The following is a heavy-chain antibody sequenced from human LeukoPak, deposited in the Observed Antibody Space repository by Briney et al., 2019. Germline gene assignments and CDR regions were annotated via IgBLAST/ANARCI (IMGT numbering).Heavy chain of an antibody. CDR3: ATSYCSSTSCYAAAWFDP. Sequence: EPSETLSLTCTVSGGSVSSGSYYWSWIRQPPGKGLEWIGYIYCGSTNYNPSLKSRVTISVDTSKNQFSLKLSSVTAADTAVYYCATSYCSSTSCYAAAWFDPWGQGTLVTVSS. CDR1: GGSVSSGSYY. J-gene: IGHJ5*02. D-gene: IGHD2-2*01. CDR2: IYCGST. V-gene: IGHV4-61*01.